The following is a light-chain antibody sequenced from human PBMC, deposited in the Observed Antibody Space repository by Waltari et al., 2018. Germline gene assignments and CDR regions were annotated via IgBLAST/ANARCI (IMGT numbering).Light chain of an antibody. CDR1: SSYVGNYNL. J-gene: IGLJ1*01. CDR2: EVT. CDR3: CSYAGLGIYV. Sequence: QSGLTQPASVSGSPGQSITISCTGTSSYVGNYNLVPWYQHYPGKAPNLMVYEVTKRTSWVSDRFSGSMSGNTASLTIYGLQSEDEADYYCCSYAGLGIYVFGTGTKVTVL. V-gene: IGLV2-23*02.